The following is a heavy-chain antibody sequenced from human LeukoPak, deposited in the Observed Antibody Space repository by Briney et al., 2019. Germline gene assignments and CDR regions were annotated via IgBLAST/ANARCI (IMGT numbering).Heavy chain of an antibody. Sequence: GGSLRLSCAASGFTFNNYWMHWVRQAPGKGLAWVSRINSDGSRTNYADSVKGRFTISRDNAKKTLYLQMNSLRAEDTAVYYCARSLSGWYNWGQGTLVTVSS. V-gene: IGHV3-74*01. CDR2: INSDGSRT. D-gene: IGHD6-19*01. CDR1: GFTFNNYW. CDR3: ARSLSGWYN. J-gene: IGHJ4*02.